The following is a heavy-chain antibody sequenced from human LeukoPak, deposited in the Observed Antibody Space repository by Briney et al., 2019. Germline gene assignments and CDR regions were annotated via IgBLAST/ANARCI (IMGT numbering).Heavy chain of an antibody. V-gene: IGHV3-23*01. D-gene: IGHD3-22*01. J-gene: IGHJ4*02. Sequence: QPGGSLRLSCAVSGITLSNYGMSWVRQAPGKGLGWVAGISDSGGRTNYADSVKGRFTISRDNPKNTLYLQMNSLRAEDTAVYFCAKRGVVIRVILVGFHKEAYYFDSWGQGALVTVSS. CDR3: AKRGVVIRVILVGFHKEAYYFDS. CDR1: GITLSNYG. CDR2: ISDSGGRT.